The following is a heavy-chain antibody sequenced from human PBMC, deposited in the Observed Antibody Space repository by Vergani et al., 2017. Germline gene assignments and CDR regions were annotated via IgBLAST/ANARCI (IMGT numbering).Heavy chain of an antibody. CDR2: INSDGSST. J-gene: IGHJ4*02. V-gene: IGHV3-74*01. D-gene: IGHD2-15*01. Sequence: EVQLESGGGLVQHGGSLRLSCAASGFTFSSYWMHWVRQAPGKGLVWVSRINSDGSSTSYADSVKGRFTISRDNAKNTLYLQMNSLRAEDTAVYYCARERIGTGFDYWGQGTLVTVSS. CDR3: ARERIGTGFDY. CDR1: GFTFSSYW.